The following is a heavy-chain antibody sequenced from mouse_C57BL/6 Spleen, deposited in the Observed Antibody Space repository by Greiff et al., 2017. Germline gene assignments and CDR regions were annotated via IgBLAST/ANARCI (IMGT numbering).Heavy chain of an antibody. Sequence: DVHLVESGGGLVKPGGSLKLSCAASGFTFSDSGMHWVRQAPEKGLEWVAYISSGSSTIYYADTVKGRFTISRDNAKNTLFLQMTSLRSEDTAMFYCARGGYDYDVGVWGTGTTVTVSS. J-gene: IGHJ1*03. CDR3: ARGGYDYDVGV. CDR2: ISSGSSTI. D-gene: IGHD2-4*01. V-gene: IGHV5-17*01. CDR1: GFTFSDSG.